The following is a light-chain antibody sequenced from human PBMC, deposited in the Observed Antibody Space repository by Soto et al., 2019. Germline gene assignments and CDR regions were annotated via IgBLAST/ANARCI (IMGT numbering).Light chain of an antibody. V-gene: IGKV1-5*01. CDR3: QQYNSYSPT. Sequence: IHLTQSPSTLSACLGDIVTITWRASQTFSDWLAWYQQKPGEAPRLLISDASHLESGVPSRFSGSGSGREFTLTISSLQPDDFATYYCQQYNSYSPTFGQGTKVDIK. CDR2: DAS. CDR1: QTFSDW. J-gene: IGKJ1*01.